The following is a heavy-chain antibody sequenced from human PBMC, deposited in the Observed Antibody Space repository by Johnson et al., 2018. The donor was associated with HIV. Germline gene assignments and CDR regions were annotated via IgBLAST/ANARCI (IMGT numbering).Heavy chain of an antibody. CDR3: ARAYNYPI. D-gene: IGHD1-1*01. V-gene: IGHV3-9*01. J-gene: IGHJ3*02. Sequence: LVESGGGLVQPGRSLRLSCAASGFTFDDYAMHWVRQAPGKGLEWVSGISWNSGSIGYADSVKGRFTISRDNAKNSLYLQMNSLRVEDTAVYYCARAYNYPIWGQGTMLTVSS. CDR2: ISWNSGSI. CDR1: GFTFDDYA.